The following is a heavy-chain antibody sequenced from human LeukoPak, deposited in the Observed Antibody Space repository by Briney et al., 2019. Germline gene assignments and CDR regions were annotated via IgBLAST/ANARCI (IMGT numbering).Heavy chain of an antibody. V-gene: IGHV3-23*01. CDR1: GFTFSSYA. CDR3: ATSPTFDP. J-gene: IGHJ5*02. Sequence: GGSLRLSCAASGFTFSSYAMRWVRQAPGKGLEWISAISGSGGSTYYADSVKGRFTISRDNSKDTLYLQMKSLRVEDTAVYYCATSPTFDPWGQGTLVTVSS. CDR2: ISGSGGST.